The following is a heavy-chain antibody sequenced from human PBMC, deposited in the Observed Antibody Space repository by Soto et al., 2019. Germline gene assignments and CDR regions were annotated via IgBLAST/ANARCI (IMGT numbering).Heavy chain of an antibody. J-gene: IGHJ4*02. D-gene: IGHD2-2*01. V-gene: IGHV3-33*01. CDR1: GFTFSSYG. CDR3: VLPSGGCGSDICYAALFDY. CDR2: ICYSGGNK. Sequence: PGGSLRLSCAASGFTFSSYGRHWVRQAPGKGLEWVAGICYSGGNKYYADSVKGRFTISRDNSKNTLYLQMNSLRAEDTAVYYCVLPSGGCGSDICYAALFDYWGQGALVTVSS.